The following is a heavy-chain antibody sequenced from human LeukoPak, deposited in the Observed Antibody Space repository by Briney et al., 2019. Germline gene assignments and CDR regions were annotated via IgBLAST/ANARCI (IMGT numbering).Heavy chain of an antibody. CDR3: TGQDRVTLLFDY. CDR1: RGSINHYY. CDR2: VYIIGST. Sequence: SETLSLTCILSRGSINHYYWSWLRPPPPRGLEWIGYVYIIGSTHHNPPLQRRVTLSVDTSKHQLSLKLSYVAAADRPGYFFTGQDRVTLLFDYWGQGTLVTVSS. J-gene: IGHJ4*02. D-gene: IGHD2/OR15-2a*01. V-gene: IGHV4-4*09.